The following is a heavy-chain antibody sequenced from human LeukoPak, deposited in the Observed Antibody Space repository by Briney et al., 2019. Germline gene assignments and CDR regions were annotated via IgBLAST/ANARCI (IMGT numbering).Heavy chain of an antibody. Sequence: SVKVSCKASGGTFSSYAISWVRQAPGQGLEWMGGIIPIFGTANYAQKFQGRVTITADESTSTAYMELSSLRSEDTAVYYCASCYDSSGYDAFDIWGQGTMVTVSS. D-gene: IGHD3-22*01. CDR2: IIPIFGTA. CDR3: ASCYDSSGYDAFDI. J-gene: IGHJ3*02. V-gene: IGHV1-69*13. CDR1: GGTFSSYA.